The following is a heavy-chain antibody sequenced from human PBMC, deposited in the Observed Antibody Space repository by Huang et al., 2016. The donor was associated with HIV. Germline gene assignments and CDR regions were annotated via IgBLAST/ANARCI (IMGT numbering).Heavy chain of an antibody. Sequence: QVQLQESGPGLVKPSETLSLTCTVSGGSINSYYWSWIRQPPGKGLEWIGYIHYSGSTIYNPVRKRRVTISVDTSKNQFSLKLSSVTAADTAMYYCARNYYDNVDWYFDLWGRGTLVTVSS. CDR2: IHYSGST. CDR3: ARNYYDNVDWYFDL. D-gene: IGHD3-22*01. V-gene: IGHV4-59*01. CDR1: GGSINSYY. J-gene: IGHJ2*01.